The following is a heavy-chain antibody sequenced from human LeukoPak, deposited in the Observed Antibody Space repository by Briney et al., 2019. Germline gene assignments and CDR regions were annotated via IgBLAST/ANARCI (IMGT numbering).Heavy chain of an antibody. V-gene: IGHV3-43D*04. Sequence: GGSLRLSCAASGFTFDDYAMHWVRHAPGKGLEWVSLISWDGGSTYYADSVKGRFTISRDNSKNSLYLQMNSLRAEDTALYYCAKGRGYSYGPMDYWGQGTLVTVSS. J-gene: IGHJ4*02. CDR3: AKGRGYSYGPMDY. CDR2: ISWDGGST. D-gene: IGHD5-18*01. CDR1: GFTFDDYA.